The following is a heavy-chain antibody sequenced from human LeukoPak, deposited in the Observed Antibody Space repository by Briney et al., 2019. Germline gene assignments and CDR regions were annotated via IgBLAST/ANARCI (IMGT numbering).Heavy chain of an antibody. CDR2: MYYSGST. CDR3: ARLRITMMVVVN. V-gene: IGHV4-39*01. CDR1: GGSISSSSYY. Sequence: SETLSLTCTVSGGSISSSSYYWGWIRQLPGKGLEWIGSMYYSGSTYYNPSLKSRVTVSVDTSNNQFSLKLSSVTAADTAVYYCARLRITMMVVVNWGQGTLVTVSS. J-gene: IGHJ4*02. D-gene: IGHD3-22*01.